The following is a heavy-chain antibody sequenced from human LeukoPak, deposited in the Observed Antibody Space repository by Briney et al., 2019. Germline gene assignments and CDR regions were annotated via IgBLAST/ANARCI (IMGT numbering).Heavy chain of an antibody. CDR3: AKSLLTTASGTGRAFDL. CDR2: ISAGGDLT. V-gene: IGHV3-23*01. D-gene: IGHD1-26*01. J-gene: IGHJ3*01. Sequence: GGSLRLSCAATRFSFSAYPMGWVRRAPGRGLEWVSGISAGGDLTFHADPVKGRFTISRDNSKNTLYLQMNSLRADDTAEYYCAKSLLTTASGTGRAFDLWGQGTMVTVSS. CDR1: RFSFSAYP.